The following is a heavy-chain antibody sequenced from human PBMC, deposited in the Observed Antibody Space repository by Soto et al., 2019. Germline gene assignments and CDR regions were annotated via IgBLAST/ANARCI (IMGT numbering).Heavy chain of an antibody. CDR1: GFTVNSYA. CDR2: ISNDGIKK. Sequence: XGCLRLSCAVSGFTVNSYAMHWVRQAPGKGLEWLAVISNDGIKKFYADSVKGRFTISRDNSMDTLHLQMNSLRAEDTALYSCARSSGYCGGGTCYSFYFGMDVWGQGTRVTVSS. D-gene: IGHD2-21*01. J-gene: IGHJ6*02. CDR3: ARSSGYCGGGTCYSFYFGMDV. V-gene: IGHV3-30*04.